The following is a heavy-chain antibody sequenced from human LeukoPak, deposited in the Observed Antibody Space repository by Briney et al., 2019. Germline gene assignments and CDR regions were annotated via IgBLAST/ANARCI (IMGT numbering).Heavy chain of an antibody. Sequence: GGSLRLSCAASGFTFDDYAMHWARQAPGKGLEWVSGISWNSGSIGYADSVKGRFTISRDNAKNSLYLQMNSLRAEDTALYYCAKDMSMIVVEYYFDYWGQGTLVTVSS. CDR2: ISWNSGSI. J-gene: IGHJ4*02. CDR3: AKDMSMIVVEYYFDY. CDR1: GFTFDDYA. D-gene: IGHD3-22*01. V-gene: IGHV3-9*01.